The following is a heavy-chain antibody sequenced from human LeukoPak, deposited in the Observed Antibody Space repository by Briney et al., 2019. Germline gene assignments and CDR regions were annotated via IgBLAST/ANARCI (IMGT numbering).Heavy chain of an antibody. V-gene: IGHV3-7*03. CDR1: GFTFSSYW. CDR2: INHNGNVN. Sequence: GGSLRLSCAAPGFTFSSYWMNWARQAPGKGLEWVASINHNGNVNYYVDSVKGRFTISGDNAKNSLYLQMSNLRAEDTAVCFCARGGGLDVWGQGATVTVSS. J-gene: IGHJ6*02. D-gene: IGHD3-16*01. CDR3: ARGGGLDV.